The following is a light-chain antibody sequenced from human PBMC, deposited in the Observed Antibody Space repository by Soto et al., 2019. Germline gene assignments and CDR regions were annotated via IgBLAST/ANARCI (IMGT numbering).Light chain of an antibody. CDR3: QQSYNIPFT. CDR1: QNIHSF. Sequence: DIQMTQSPSSLAASVGERVTITCRASQNIHSFLNWYQQKPGKAPQVLIYGGSALQSEVPSRFSGSGSGTEFTLTISSLQTEDFASYVCQQSYNIPFTFGPGTRVDI. V-gene: IGKV1-39*01. J-gene: IGKJ3*01. CDR2: GGS.